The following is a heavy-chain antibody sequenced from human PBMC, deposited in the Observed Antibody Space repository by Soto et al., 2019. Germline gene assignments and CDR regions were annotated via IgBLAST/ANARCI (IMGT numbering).Heavy chain of an antibody. CDR3: VRDTYFSDSSSYTRCFAF. CDR1: GFTLSDHY. V-gene: IGHV3-72*01. Sequence: EVQLVESGGGLVQPGGSLRRSCSVSGFTLSDHYIDWVRQAPGKGLEWVGRSRNQANGYSTIYAASVKGRFTTSRDDSKNLVYLQMESLRTEDTAVYYCVRDTYFSDSSSYTRCFAFWGPGALVTVSS. J-gene: IGHJ4*02. CDR2: SRNQANGYST. D-gene: IGHD3-22*01.